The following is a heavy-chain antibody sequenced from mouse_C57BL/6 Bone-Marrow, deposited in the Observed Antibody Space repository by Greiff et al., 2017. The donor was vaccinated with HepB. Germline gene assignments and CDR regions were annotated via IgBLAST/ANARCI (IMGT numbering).Heavy chain of an antibody. Sequence: VQLQQPGTELVKPGASVKLSCKASGYTFTSYWMHWVKQRPGQGLEWIGNINPSNGGTNYNEKFKSKATLTVDKSSSTAYMQLSSLTSEDSAVYYCARETTVVEYYYAMDYWGQGTSVTVSS. J-gene: IGHJ4*01. CDR3: ARETTVVEYYYAMDY. CDR2: INPSNGGT. V-gene: IGHV1-53*01. D-gene: IGHD1-1*01. CDR1: GYTFTSYW.